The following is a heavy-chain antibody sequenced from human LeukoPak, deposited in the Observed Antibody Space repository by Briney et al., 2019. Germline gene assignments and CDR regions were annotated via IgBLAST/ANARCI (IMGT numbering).Heavy chain of an antibody. V-gene: IGHV5-10-1*01. CDR3: ARRIVGATPWFDP. Sequence: GGSLKISCKGSGYSFTTYWISWVRQMPGKGLEWMGEIDPSDSYTNYSPSFQGLVTISADKSIGTASLQWSSLKASDTAMYYCARRIVGATPWFDPWGQGTLVTVSS. J-gene: IGHJ5*02. D-gene: IGHD1-26*01. CDR1: GYSFTTYW. CDR2: IDPSDSYT.